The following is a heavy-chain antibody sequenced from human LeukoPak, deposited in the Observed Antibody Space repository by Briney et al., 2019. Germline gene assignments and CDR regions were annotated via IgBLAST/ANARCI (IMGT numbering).Heavy chain of an antibody. CDR3: ARDGVSGYDLDY. Sequence: GGSLRLSCTASGFTFSHYWMTWVRQVPGKGLEWVANIKQDGSEEYYVDSVKGRFTISRDNAKNSLYLQMNSLRAEDTAVYYCARDGVSGYDLDYWGQGTLVTVSS. V-gene: IGHV3-7*01. D-gene: IGHD5-12*01. CDR2: IKQDGSEE. CDR1: GFTFSHYW. J-gene: IGHJ4*02.